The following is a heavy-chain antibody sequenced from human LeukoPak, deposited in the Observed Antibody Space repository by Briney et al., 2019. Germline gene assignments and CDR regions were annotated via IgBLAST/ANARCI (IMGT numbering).Heavy chain of an antibody. CDR3: ARMIGLGEVSPYFDY. Sequence: GESLKISCKGSGYSFTTYWIAWVRQMPGKGLEWMGIIYPRDSDIRYSPPFQGQVTISADKSISTAYLQWNSLKASDTAMYYCARMIGLGEVSPYFDYWGQGSLVTVSS. CDR2: IYPRDSDI. CDR1: GYSFTTYW. J-gene: IGHJ4*02. V-gene: IGHV5-51*01. D-gene: IGHD3-16*02.